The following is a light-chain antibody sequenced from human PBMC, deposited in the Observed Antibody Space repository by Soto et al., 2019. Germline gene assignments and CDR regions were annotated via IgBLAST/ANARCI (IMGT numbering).Light chain of an antibody. Sequence: ESVLRQSPATLSLSPGKRATLSCRASQSVGSGLAWYQQKPGQAPRLLIYDASNRATGIPARFSGSGSGTDFTLTISSLAPEDFAVYDCQQRSNWLYTFGQGTKLEIK. CDR3: QQRSNWLYT. CDR1: QSVGSG. J-gene: IGKJ2*01. V-gene: IGKV3-11*01. CDR2: DAS.